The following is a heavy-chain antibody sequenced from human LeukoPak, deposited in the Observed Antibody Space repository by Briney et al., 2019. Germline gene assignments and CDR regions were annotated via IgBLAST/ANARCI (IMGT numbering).Heavy chain of an antibody. V-gene: IGHV3-23*01. Sequence: PGGSLRLSCAASGFTFSNSAMSWVRQAPGKGLEWVSGIRHSSDTYYADSVKGRFSISRDDSKNTLYLQMNSLRAEDTAVYYCARTVRGAMAYYFDFWGQGTLVTVSS. D-gene: IGHD3-10*01. CDR1: GFTFSNSA. CDR3: ARTVRGAMAYYFDF. J-gene: IGHJ4*02. CDR2: IRHSSDT.